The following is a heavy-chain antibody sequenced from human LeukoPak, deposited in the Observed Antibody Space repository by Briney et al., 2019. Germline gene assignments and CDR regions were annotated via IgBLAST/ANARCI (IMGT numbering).Heavy chain of an antibody. D-gene: IGHD2-2*01. J-gene: IGHJ4*02. CDR1: GGSISSSNW. V-gene: IGHV4-4*02. CDR2: IYHSGST. Sequence: SGTLSLTCAVSGGSISSSNWWSWVRPPPGKGLEWIGEIYHSGSTNYNPSLKSRVTISVDKSKNQFSLKLSSVTAADTAVYYCAGYCSSTSCPSEDYWGQGTLVTVSS. CDR3: AGYCSSTSCPSEDY.